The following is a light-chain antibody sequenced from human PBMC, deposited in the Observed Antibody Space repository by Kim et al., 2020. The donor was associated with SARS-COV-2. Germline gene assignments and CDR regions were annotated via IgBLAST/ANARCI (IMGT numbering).Light chain of an antibody. CDR3: QQRSNWPVT. J-gene: IGKJ3*01. CDR2: DAS. Sequence: LSPGERAPLSCRASQSVSSYLAWYQKKPGQAPRLLIYDASNRATCIPARFSGSGSGTDFTLTISSLEPEDFAVYYCQQRSNWPVTFGPGTKVDIK. V-gene: IGKV3-11*01. CDR1: QSVSSY.